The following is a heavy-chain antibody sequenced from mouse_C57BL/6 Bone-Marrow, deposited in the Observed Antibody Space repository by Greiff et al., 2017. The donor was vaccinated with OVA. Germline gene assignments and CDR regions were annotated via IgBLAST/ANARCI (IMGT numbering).Heavy chain of an antibody. J-gene: IGHJ2*01. CDR2: IYPGDGAT. CDR3: ARWLQDY. D-gene: IGHD2-2*01. Sequence: VQLQQSGPELVKPGASVKISCKASGYAFSSSWMNWVKQRPGKGLEWIGRIYPGDGATNYNGKFKGKATLTADKSSSTAYMQLSSLTSEDSAVYFCARWLQDYWGQGTTLTVSS. V-gene: IGHV1-82*01. CDR1: GYAFSSSW.